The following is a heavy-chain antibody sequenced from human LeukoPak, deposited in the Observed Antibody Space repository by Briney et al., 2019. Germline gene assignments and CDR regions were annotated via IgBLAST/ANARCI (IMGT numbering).Heavy chain of an antibody. CDR2: ISSNGGGT. V-gene: IGHV3-64*01. CDR3: ARGFPSPDKRPC. D-gene: IGHD3-10*01. J-gene: IGHJ4*02. CDR1: GFTFSSYL. Sequence: GGSLRLSCAASGFTFSSYLMHWVRQAPGKGLEYVSAISSNGGGTYYANSVKGRFTISRDNSKNTLYLQVGSLRAEDMAVYYCARGFPSPDKRPCWGQGTLVTVSS.